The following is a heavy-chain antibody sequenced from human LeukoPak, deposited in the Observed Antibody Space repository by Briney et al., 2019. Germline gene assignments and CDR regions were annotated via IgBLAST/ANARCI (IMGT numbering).Heavy chain of an antibody. D-gene: IGHD3-16*01. Sequence: PSETLSLTCAVYGGSFSGNYWSWLRQPPGNGLEWIGEINHSGSTNYNPSLKSRVTISVDTSKNQFSLKLSSVTAADTAVYYFARVTRGNPWGQGTLVTVSS. CDR2: INHSGST. CDR1: GGSFSGNY. CDR3: ARVTRGNP. V-gene: IGHV4-34*01. J-gene: IGHJ5*02.